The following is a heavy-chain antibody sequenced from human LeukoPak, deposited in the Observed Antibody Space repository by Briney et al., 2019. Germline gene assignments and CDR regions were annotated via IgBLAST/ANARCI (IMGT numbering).Heavy chain of an antibody. V-gene: IGHV3-9*01. CDR3: AKEPNKYSGYDYFDY. CDR2: ISWDTGNI. CDR1: GFTFDDYA. Sequence: PGRSLRLSCAASGFTFDDYAMHWVRQAPGKGLEWVSGISWDTGNIHYADSVKGCFTISRDNAKNSLYLQMNSLRVEDTALYYCAKEPNKYSGYDYFDYWGQGTLVTVSS. J-gene: IGHJ4*02. D-gene: IGHD5-12*01.